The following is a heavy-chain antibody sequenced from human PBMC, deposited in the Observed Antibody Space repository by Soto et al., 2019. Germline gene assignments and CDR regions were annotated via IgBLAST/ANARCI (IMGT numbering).Heavy chain of an antibody. CDR3: XXXXXXAGGRRYFDL. V-gene: IGHV3-11*05. CDR1: GFTFSDYY. CDR2: INSSSTYT. D-gene: IGHD6-13*01. J-gene: IGHJ2*01. Sequence: QVQLVESGGGLVKPGGSLRLSCAASGFTFSDYYMSWIRQAPGKGLEWVSYINSSSTYTNYADSVKGRFTISRDNAKNSLYLQMNSXXXXXXXXXXXXXXXXXAGGRRYFDLWGRGTLVTVSS.